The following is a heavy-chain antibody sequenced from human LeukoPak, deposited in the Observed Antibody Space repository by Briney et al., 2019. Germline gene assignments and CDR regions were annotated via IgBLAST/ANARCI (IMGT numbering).Heavy chain of an antibody. CDR3: ARDHYYGSGSYYNPSANWFDP. V-gene: IGHV1-2*02. CDR1: GYTFTGYY. J-gene: IGHJ5*02. CDR2: INPNSGGT. D-gene: IGHD3-10*01. Sequence: ASVKVSCKASGYTFTGYYMHWVRQAPGQRLEWMGWINPNSGGTNYAQKFQGRVTMTRDTSISTAYMELSRLRSEDTAVYYCARDHYYGSGSYYNPSANWFDPWGQGTLVTVSS.